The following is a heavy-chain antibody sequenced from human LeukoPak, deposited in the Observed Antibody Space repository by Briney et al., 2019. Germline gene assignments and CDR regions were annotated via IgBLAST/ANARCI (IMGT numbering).Heavy chain of an antibody. V-gene: IGHV4-39*07. J-gene: IGHJ4*02. CDR2: GDYSGGT. CDR3: AGERGEEYSSGWYKRNYFDN. D-gene: IGHD6-19*01. CDR1: GDSFSSVTDY. Sequence: SETLSLTCTVSGDSFSSVTDYWAWLRQPPGKGLEWIASGDYSGGTYYNPSLESRVAISADMSKNQFSLKPTSVTGADTAVYYCAGERGEEYSSGWYKRNYFDNWGQGIRVTVSS.